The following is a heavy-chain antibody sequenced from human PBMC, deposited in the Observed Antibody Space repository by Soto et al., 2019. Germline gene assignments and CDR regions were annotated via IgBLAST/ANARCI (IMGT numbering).Heavy chain of an antibody. CDR2: IYYIGST. CDR3: ARSVFP. Sequence: SETLSLTCTVSGGSISTYYWNWIRQHPGKGLEWIGYIYYIGSTYYNPSLKSRVTISLDTSKNQFSLKLSSVTAADTAVYYCARSVFPWGQGTLVTVSS. J-gene: IGHJ5*02. CDR1: GGSISTYY. V-gene: IGHV4-59*06.